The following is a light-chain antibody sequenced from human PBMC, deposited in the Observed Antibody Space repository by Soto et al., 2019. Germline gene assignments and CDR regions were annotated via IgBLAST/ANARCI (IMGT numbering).Light chain of an antibody. CDR3: QQYNNWLPYT. J-gene: IGKJ2*01. Sequence: EIVMTQSPATLSVSPGERATLSCRASQSVSSNLAWYQQKPGQAPRLLIYGASTRATGIPARFSGSGSGTEFTLTISSLQSEDFAVYYCQQYNNWLPYTFGQGTKV. CDR1: QSVSSN. CDR2: GAS. V-gene: IGKV3-15*01.